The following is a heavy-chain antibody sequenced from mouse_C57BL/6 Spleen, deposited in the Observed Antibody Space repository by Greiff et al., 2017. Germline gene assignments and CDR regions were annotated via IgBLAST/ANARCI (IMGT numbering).Heavy chain of an antibody. Sequence: VKLMESGPGLVAPSQSLSITCTVSGFSLTSYGVHWVRQPPGKGLEWLVVIWSDGSTTYNSALKSRLSISKDNSKSQVFLKMNSLQTDDTAMYYCARGLRRGYAMDYWGQGTSVTVSS. J-gene: IGHJ4*01. CDR2: IWSDGST. V-gene: IGHV2-6*03. D-gene: IGHD2-4*01. CDR1: GFSLTSYG. CDR3: ARGLRRGYAMDY.